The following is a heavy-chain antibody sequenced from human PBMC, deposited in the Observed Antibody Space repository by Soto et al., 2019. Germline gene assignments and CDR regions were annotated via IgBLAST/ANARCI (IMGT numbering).Heavy chain of an antibody. CDR3: ARVTGTTHYFDY. V-gene: IGHV1-18*01. D-gene: IGHD1-7*01. J-gene: IGHJ4*02. CDR1: GYTFTSYG. Sequence: ASVKVSCKASGYTFTSYGISWVRQAPGQGLEWMGWISAYNGNTNYAQKLQGRVTMTTDTSTSTAYMELSSLRSEDTAVYYCARVTGTTHYFDYWGQGTLVTVSS. CDR2: ISAYNGNT.